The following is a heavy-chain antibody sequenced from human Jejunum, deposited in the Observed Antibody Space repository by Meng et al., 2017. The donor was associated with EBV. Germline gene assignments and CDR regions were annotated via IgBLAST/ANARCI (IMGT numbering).Heavy chain of an antibody. J-gene: IGHJ4*02. D-gene: IGHD6-25*01. CDR3: SRDLAGSDDD. V-gene: IGHV3-74*01. CDR1: GFTFSSYW. Sequence: EVQVVEPGGALVQPGASLRLSCAASGFTFSSYWMHWVRQAPGQGLVWVSRTNEDGRITNYADSVKGRFTISRDNTKNTLYLQMNSLRAEDTAVYFCSRDLAGSDDDWGQGTLVTVSS. CDR2: TNEDGRIT.